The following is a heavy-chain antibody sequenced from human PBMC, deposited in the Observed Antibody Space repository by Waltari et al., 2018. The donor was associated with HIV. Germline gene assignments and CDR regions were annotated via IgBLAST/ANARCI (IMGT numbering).Heavy chain of an antibody. Sequence: QVQLVQSGAEVKKPGASVKVSCKASGYTFTSYGISWVRQAPGQGLEWMGWVSADNGNTNEAQKLQGRGTRTTDTSTRTAYMELSSMRSDDTAVYYCARINCTSVSCYASLDYWGQGNLVTVSS. CDR2: VSADNGNT. CDR1: GYTFTSYG. V-gene: IGHV1-18*01. CDR3: ARINCTSVSCYASLDY. D-gene: IGHD2-2*01. J-gene: IGHJ4*02.